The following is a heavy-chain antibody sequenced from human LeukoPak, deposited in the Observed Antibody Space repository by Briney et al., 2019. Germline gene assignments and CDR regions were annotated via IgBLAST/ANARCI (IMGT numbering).Heavy chain of an antibody. D-gene: IGHD6-19*01. CDR3: ARSPYSSGWYHYAMDV. V-gene: IGHV1-3*01. CDR2: INAGHGTT. Sequence: ASVKVSCKASGYTFTNYAIHWVRQAPGQRLEWMGLINAGHGTTKYSQKFQGRVTITRDTSASIAYMELSSLISEDTAVYYCARSPYSSGWYHYAMDVWGQGTTVTVSS. CDR1: GYTFTNYA. J-gene: IGHJ6*02.